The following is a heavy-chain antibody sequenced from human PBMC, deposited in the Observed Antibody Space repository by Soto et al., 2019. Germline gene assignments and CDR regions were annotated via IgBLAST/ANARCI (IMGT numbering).Heavy chain of an antibody. CDR2: IYWDDDK. CDR3: AHRRGSLGVQLWFDAFDI. CDR1: GFSLSTSGVG. D-gene: IGHD5-18*01. J-gene: IGHJ3*02. V-gene: IGHV2-5*02. Sequence: QITLKESGPTLVKPTQTLTLTCTFSGFSLSTSGVGVGWIRQPPGKALEWLALIYWDDDKRYSPSLKSRLTITKYNSKNQVVLTMTNMDPVDTATYYCAHRRGSLGVQLWFDAFDIWGQGTLVTVSS.